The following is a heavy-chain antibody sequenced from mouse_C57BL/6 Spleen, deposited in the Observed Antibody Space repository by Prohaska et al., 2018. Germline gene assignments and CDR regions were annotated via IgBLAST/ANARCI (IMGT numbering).Heavy chain of an antibody. V-gene: IGHV1-18*01. J-gene: IGHJ2*01. Sequence: HGKSLEWIGDINPNNGGTIYNQKFKGKATLTVDKSSSTAYMELRSLTSEDTAVYYCARKPFITTVVPYYFDYWGQGTTLTVSS. CDR3: ARKPFITTVVPYYFDY. CDR2: INPNNGGT. D-gene: IGHD1-1*01.